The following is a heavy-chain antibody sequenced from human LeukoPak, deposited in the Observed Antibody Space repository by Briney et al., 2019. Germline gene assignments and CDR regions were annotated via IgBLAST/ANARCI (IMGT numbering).Heavy chain of an antibody. CDR1: GLTFSSHW. V-gene: IGHV3-7*05. CDR2: IKQDGSEK. J-gene: IGHJ3*02. Sequence: ARSLRLSSAPSGLTFSSHWMSWVRQPPGKRLEWVANIKQDGSEKSHVDSVKGRSTISRDNGKNSLYLQMNSLRAEDTAVYYCARGFGSNFDIWGQGTMVTVSS. CDR3: ARGFGSNFDI. D-gene: IGHD6-13*01.